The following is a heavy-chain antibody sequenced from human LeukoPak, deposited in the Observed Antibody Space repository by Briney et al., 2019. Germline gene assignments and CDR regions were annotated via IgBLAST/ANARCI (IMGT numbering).Heavy chain of an antibody. CDR1: GFTFSSYW. Sequence: GGSLRLSCAASGFTFSSYWMSWVRQAPGKGLEWVANIKQDGSEKHYVDSVKDRFTISRDNAKNSLYLQMNSLRAEDTAVYYCAREGSSGYSEYYFDYWGQGTLVTVSS. V-gene: IGHV3-7*01. CDR3: AREGSSGYSEYYFDY. J-gene: IGHJ4*02. CDR2: IKQDGSEK. D-gene: IGHD3-22*01.